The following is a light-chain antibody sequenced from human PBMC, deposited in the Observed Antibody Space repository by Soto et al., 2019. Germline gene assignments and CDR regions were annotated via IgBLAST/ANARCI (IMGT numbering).Light chain of an antibody. CDR1: QNIRTY. V-gene: IGKV1-39*01. Sequence: DIQMTQSPSSLSASAGARVTITCQAGQNIRTYLNWCQQKPGKAPKLLIYGSSTLQSGVPSRFIGSGSGTNFSLTITSLQPDDFATYYCLQSHRTPPTFGGGTKVEI. J-gene: IGKJ4*01. CDR2: GSS. CDR3: LQSHRTPPT.